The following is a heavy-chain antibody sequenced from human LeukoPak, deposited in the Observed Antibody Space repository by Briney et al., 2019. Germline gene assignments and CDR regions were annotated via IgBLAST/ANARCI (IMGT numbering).Heavy chain of an antibody. D-gene: IGHD3-22*01. CDR3: ARHPHYYDSSGQVVVYYFDY. J-gene: IGHJ4*02. V-gene: IGHV5-51*01. Sequence: GESLKISCKGSGYSFTSYWIGWVRQMPGKGLEWMGIIYPGDSDTRYSPSFQGQVTISADKSISTVYLQWSSLKASDTAMYYCARHPHYYDSSGQVVVYYFDYWGQGTLVTVSS. CDR1: GYSFTSYW. CDR2: IYPGDSDT.